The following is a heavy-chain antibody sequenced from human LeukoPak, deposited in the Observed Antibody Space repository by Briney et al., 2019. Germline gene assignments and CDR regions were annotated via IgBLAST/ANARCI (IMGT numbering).Heavy chain of an antibody. CDR3: AKSAGVNDYGDYGDAFDI. J-gene: IGHJ3*02. Sequence: PGGSLRLSCTASGFTFRSYSMNWVRQAPGKGLEWVSAISGSGGSTYYADSVKGRFTISRDNSKNTLYLQMNSLRAEDTAVYYCAKSAGVNDYGDYGDAFDIWGQGTMVTVSS. D-gene: IGHD4-17*01. V-gene: IGHV3-23*01. CDR1: GFTFRSYS. CDR2: ISGSGGST.